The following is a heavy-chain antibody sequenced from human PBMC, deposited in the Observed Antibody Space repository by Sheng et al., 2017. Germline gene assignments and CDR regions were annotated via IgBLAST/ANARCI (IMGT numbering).Heavy chain of an antibody. CDR2: ISGYNGLT. J-gene: IGHJ4*02. CDR1: GYIFTSYG. CDR3: ARDLLGGTEQGDY. V-gene: IGHV1-18*01. Sequence: QVQLVQSGPEVKKPGASVKVSCKASGYIFTSYGISWVRQAPGQGLEWMGWISGYNGLTKLAQKFQGRVTMTTDTSKSLAYMEMRSLRFDDTAVYYCARDLLGGTEQGDYWGQGTLVSVSS. D-gene: IGHD3-16*01.